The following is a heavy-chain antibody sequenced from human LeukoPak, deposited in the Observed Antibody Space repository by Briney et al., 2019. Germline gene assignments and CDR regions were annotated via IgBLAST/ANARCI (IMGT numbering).Heavy chain of an antibody. CDR2: IQYDRTNE. Sequence: GGSLRLSCAASGFTFSDYAMSWVRRAPGKGLEWVAYIQYDRTNEQYAHSVKGRFRISRDNSNNILYLQMNSLRTEDTAVYYCAKDRCSNGIGCYYYYMEVWGKGTTVTISS. CDR3: AKDRCSNGIGCYYYYMEV. D-gene: IGHD2-8*01. CDR1: GFTFSDYA. J-gene: IGHJ6*03. V-gene: IGHV3-30*02.